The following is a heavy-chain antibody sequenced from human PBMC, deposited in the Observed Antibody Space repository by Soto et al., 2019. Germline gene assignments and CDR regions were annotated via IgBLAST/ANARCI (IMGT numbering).Heavy chain of an antibody. V-gene: IGHV2-5*01. CDR3: ASLLSSAVYSYDL. CDR1: GFSHSTSGVA. CDR2: IYWNDDK. J-gene: IGHJ4*02. Sequence: QITLKESGPTLVKPTQTLTLTCTLSGFSHSTSGVAVGWIRQPPGKALEWLGHIYWNDDKYYSTSLKSRLILTNYTSTNPVVLTMTNVDTVDTGTYDCASLLSSAVYSYDLWGQGTLVTVSS. D-gene: IGHD3-22*01.